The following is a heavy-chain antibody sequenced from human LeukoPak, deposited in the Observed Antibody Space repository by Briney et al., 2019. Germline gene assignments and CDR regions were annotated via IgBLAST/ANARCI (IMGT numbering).Heavy chain of an antibody. J-gene: IGHJ6*02. CDR2: INPNSGGT. Sequence: ASVKVSCKASGYTFTGYYMHWVRQAPGQGLEWMGWINPNSGGTNYAQKFQGRVTMTRDTSISTAYMELSRLGSDDTAVYYCASSAYCSSTSCYQDEYGMDVWGQGTTVTVSS. V-gene: IGHV1-2*02. D-gene: IGHD2-2*01. CDR1: GYTFTGYY. CDR3: ASSAYCSSTSCYQDEYGMDV.